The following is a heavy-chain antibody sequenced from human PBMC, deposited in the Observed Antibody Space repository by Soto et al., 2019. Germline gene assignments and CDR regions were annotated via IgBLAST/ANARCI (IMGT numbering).Heavy chain of an antibody. Sequence: GGSLRLSCAASGFTFSSYGMHWVRQAPGKGLEWVAVISYDGSNKYYADSVKGRFTISRDNSKNTLYLQMNSLRAEDTAVYYCAKDSNAFDIWGQGTMVTVSS. CDR3: AKDSNAFDI. CDR2: ISYDGSNK. J-gene: IGHJ3*02. V-gene: IGHV3-30*18. CDR1: GFTFSSYG.